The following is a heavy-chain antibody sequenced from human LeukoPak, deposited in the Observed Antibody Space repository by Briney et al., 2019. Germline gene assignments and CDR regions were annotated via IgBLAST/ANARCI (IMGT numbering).Heavy chain of an antibody. D-gene: IGHD3-22*01. V-gene: IGHV5-51*01. J-gene: IGHJ4*02. Sequence: GESLQISCKGSGYRFTSYWIGWVRQMPGKGLEWMGIIYPGDSDTRYSPSFQGQVTISADKSISTAYLQWSSLKASDTAMYYCARSTNYYYDSSGYYYGYWGQGTLVTVSS. CDR3: ARSTNYYYDSSGYYYGY. CDR1: GYRFTSYW. CDR2: IYPGDSDT.